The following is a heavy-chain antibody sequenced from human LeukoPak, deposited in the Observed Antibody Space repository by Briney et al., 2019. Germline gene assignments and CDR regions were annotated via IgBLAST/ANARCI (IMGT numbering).Heavy chain of an antibody. Sequence: SGGSLRLSCAASGFTFSSYSMNWVRQAPGKGLEWVSSISSSSSYIYYPDSVKGRFTISRDNAKNSLYLQMNSLRAEDTAVYYCARGRDDYALFDYWGQGTLVTVSS. CDR1: GFTFSSYS. V-gene: IGHV3-21*01. D-gene: IGHD4-17*01. CDR3: ARGRDDYALFDY. CDR2: ISSSSSYI. J-gene: IGHJ4*02.